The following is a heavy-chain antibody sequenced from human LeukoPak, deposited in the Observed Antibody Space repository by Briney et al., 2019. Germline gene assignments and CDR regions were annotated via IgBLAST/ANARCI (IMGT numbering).Heavy chain of an antibody. D-gene: IGHD4-23*01. V-gene: IGHV4-59*01. CDR1: GGSISSYY. CDR3: ARVGPSVADAFDI. Sequence: PSETLSLTCTVSGGSISSYYWSWIRQPPGKGLEWIGYIYYSGSTNYNPSLKSRVTISVDTSKNQFSLKLSSVTAADTAVYYCARVGPSVADAFDIWGQGTMVTVSS. J-gene: IGHJ3*02. CDR2: IYYSGST.